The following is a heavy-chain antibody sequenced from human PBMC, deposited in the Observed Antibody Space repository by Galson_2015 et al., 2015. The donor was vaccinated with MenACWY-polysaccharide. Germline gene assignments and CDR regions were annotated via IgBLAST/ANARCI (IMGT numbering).Heavy chain of an antibody. J-gene: IGHJ4*02. D-gene: IGHD2-2*01. CDR1: GFTFSDYY. V-gene: IGHV3-11*01. CDR2: ISSSGSTV. CDR3: AIRGPSSTSRNRWEY. Sequence: SLRLSCAASGFTFSDYYMTWIRQAPGKGLDWVSYISSSGSTVDYADSVKGRFTISRDNAKNSLYLQMSSLRAEDTAVYYCAIRGPSSTSRNRWEYWGQGTLVTVSS.